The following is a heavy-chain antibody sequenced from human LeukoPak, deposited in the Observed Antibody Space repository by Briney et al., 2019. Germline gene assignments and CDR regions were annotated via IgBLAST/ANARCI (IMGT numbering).Heavy chain of an antibody. D-gene: IGHD6-19*01. CDR3: ANFDGTSGWYSYFDY. CDR2: LSSSGDTT. CDR1: GFTFRRYA. J-gene: IGHJ4*02. V-gene: IGHV3-23*01. Sequence: GGSLRLSCAASGFTFRRYAVTWVRQAPGKGLEWVSVLSSSGDTTFYADSVKGRFTISRDNSKNTLYLQMNSLRAEDTAVYYCANFDGTSGWYSYFDYWGQGTLVTVSS.